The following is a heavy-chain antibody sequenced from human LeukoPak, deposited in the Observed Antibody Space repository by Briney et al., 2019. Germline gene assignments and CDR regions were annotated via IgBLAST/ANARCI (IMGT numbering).Heavy chain of an antibody. Sequence: GESLKISCKGSGYSFTTFWIGWVRQMPGKGLEWMGIIYPADSDTRYSPSFQGQVTISVDKSISTAYLQWSSLKASDTAMYYCARQGDGYINNYFDPWGQGTLVTVSS. CDR2: IYPADSDT. J-gene: IGHJ5*02. V-gene: IGHV5-51*01. CDR3: ARQGDGYINNYFDP. CDR1: GYSFTTFW. D-gene: IGHD5-24*01.